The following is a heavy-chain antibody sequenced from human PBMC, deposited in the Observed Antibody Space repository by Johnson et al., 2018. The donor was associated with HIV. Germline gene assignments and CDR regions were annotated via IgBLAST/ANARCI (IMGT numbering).Heavy chain of an antibody. D-gene: IGHD6-6*01. CDR2: ISGSGGST. Sequence: VQLVESGGGVVQPGRALRLSCAASGFTFSSYAMNWVRQAPGKGLEWVSAISGSGGSTYYADSVKGRFTISRDNSKNTLYLQMNSLRAEDTAVYYCAFIEYSSLDAFDIWGQGTMVTVSS. J-gene: IGHJ3*02. CDR3: AFIEYSSLDAFDI. V-gene: IGHV3-23*04. CDR1: GFTFSSYA.